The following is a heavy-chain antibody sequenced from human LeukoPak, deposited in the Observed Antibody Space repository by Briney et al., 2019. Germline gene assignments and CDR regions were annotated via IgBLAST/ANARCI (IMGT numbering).Heavy chain of an antibody. CDR3: ARHPTKGSSIDY. CDR2: IYYSGST. V-gene: IGHV4-59*08. J-gene: IGHJ4*02. D-gene: IGHD6-6*01. CDR1: GGSLSSYY. Sequence: SETLSLTCTVSGGSLSSYYWSWLRQPPGKGLEWIGYIYYSGSTNYNPSLKSRVTISVDTSKNQFSLKLSSVTAADTAVYYCARHPTKGSSIDYWGQGTLVTVSS.